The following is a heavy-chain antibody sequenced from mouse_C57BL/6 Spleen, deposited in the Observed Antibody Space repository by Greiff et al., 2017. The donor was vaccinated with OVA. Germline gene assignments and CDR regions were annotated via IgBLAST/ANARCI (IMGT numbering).Heavy chain of an antibody. CDR1: GFTFSDYG. CDR3: ARRFRLRGDY. D-gene: IGHD1-1*01. V-gene: IGHV5-17*01. Sequence: EVKLMESGGGLVKPGGSLKLSCAASGFTFSDYGMHWVRQAPEKGLEWVAYISSGSSTIYYADTVKGRFTISRDNAKNTLFLQMTSLRSEDTAMYYCARRFRLRGDYWGQGTSVTVSS. J-gene: IGHJ4*01. CDR2: ISSGSSTI.